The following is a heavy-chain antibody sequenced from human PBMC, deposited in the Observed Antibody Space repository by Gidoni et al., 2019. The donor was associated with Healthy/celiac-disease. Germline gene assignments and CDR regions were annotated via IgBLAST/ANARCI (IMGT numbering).Heavy chain of an antibody. CDR2: INPNSGGT. D-gene: IGHD3-3*01. CDR3: ARERRRFWSGSIYYYYYYGMDV. Sequence: QVQLVQSGAEVKKPGASVKVSCKASGYTFTGYYMHWVRQAPGQGLEWMGWINPNSGGTNYAQKFQGWVTMTRDTSISTAYMELSRLRSDDTAVYYCARERRRFWSGSIYYYYYYGMDVWGQGTTVTVSS. V-gene: IGHV1-2*04. J-gene: IGHJ6*02. CDR1: GYTFTGYY.